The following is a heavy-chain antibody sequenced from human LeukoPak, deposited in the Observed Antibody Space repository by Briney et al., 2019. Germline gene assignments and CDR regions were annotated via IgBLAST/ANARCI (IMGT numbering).Heavy chain of an antibody. D-gene: IGHD5-12*01. CDR3: AKRWLEEYDAFDI. CDR2: ISGDGGST. Sequence: GGSLRLSRAASGFTFDDYAMHGVRQAPAKGLEGVSLISGDGGSTYYADSVKGRFTISSDNSKNSLYLQMNSLRTEDTALYYCAKRWLEEYDAFDIWGQGTMVTVSS. V-gene: IGHV3-43*02. J-gene: IGHJ3*02. CDR1: GFTFDDYA.